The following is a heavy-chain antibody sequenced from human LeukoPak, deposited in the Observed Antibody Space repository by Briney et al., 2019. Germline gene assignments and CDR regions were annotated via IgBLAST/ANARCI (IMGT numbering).Heavy chain of an antibody. Sequence: SETLSLTCAVCGGSFSGGHWSWIRQPPGKGLEWIGEISHSGITNYKPSLKSRVTIAVDTSKNQLSLKLSSVTAADTAVYYCARGNWNGRRYLDRWGRGTLVTVSS. CDR3: ARGNWNGRRYLDR. D-gene: IGHD1-20*01. V-gene: IGHV4-34*01. CDR2: ISHSGIT. CDR1: GGSFSGGH. J-gene: IGHJ2*01.